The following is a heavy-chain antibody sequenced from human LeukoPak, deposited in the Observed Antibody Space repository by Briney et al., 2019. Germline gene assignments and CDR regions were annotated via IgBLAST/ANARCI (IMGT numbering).Heavy chain of an antibody. J-gene: IGHJ6*04. D-gene: IGHD2-2*01. CDR1: GDSVSSNSAA. CDR2: TYYRSKWYN. CDR3: ARDRPHCSSTSCYGGYYYYGMDV. V-gene: IGHV6-1*01. Sequence: SQTLSLTCAISGDSVSSNSAACNWIRQSPSRGLEWLGRTYYRSKWYNDYAVSVKSRITINPDTSKNQFSLQLNSVTPEDTAVYYCARDRPHCSSTSCYGGYYYYGMDVWGKGTTVTVSS.